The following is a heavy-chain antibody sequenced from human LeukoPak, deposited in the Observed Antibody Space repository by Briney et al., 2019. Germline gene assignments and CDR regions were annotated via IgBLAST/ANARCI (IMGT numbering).Heavy chain of an antibody. V-gene: IGHV4-38-2*02. Sequence: PSETLSLTCTVSGYSISSGYYWGWIRQPPGKGLEWIGSIYHGGSTYYNPSLKSRVTISVDTSKNQFSLKLSSVTAADTAVYSCARGIEMATILSPYYFDYWGQGTLVTVSS. J-gene: IGHJ4*02. D-gene: IGHD5-24*01. CDR3: ARGIEMATILSPYYFDY. CDR2: IYHGGST. CDR1: GYSISSGYY.